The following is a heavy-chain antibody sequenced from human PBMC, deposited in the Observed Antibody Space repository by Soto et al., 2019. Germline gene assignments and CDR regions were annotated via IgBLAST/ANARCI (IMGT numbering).Heavy chain of an antibody. CDR1: GGTFSSYA. CDR2: IIPIFGTA. J-gene: IGHJ4*02. Sequence: GASVKVSCTASGGTFSSYAISWVRQAPGQGLEWMGGIIPIFGTANYAQKFQGRVTITADESTSTAYMELSSLRSEDTAVYYCARSGGYSGSPIDYWGQGTLVTVSS. CDR3: ARSGGYSGSPIDY. D-gene: IGHD1-26*01. V-gene: IGHV1-69*13.